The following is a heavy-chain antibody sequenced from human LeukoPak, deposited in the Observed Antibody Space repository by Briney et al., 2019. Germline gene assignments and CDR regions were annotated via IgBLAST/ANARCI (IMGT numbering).Heavy chain of an antibody. D-gene: IGHD6-19*01. CDR3: ATQVAGGPLDY. J-gene: IGHJ4*02. V-gene: IGHV4-39*01. CDR2: IYYTERT. CDR1: GGSISSTTYY. Sequence: PSETLSLTCAVAGGSISSTTYYWAWIRQPPGKGLDGIGSIYYTERTHYIPSLKSRVNICLDTSKNQFSLSLSSVTAADTAVYYCATQVAGGPLDYWGQGTLVTVSS.